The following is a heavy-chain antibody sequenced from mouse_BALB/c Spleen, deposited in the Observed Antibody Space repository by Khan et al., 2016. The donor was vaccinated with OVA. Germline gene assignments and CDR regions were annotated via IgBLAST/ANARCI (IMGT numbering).Heavy chain of an antibody. CDR2: IWGDGST. V-gene: IGHV2-3*01. CDR3: AKPRQYWYFDV. J-gene: IGHJ1*01. Sequence: QVQLKESGPGLVAPSQSLSITCTVSGFLLISYGVSWIRHPPGKGLEWLGVIWGDGSTNYHSALRSRLSISKDNSKSQVFLKLNSLQTDDTATYYCAKPRQYWYFDVWGAGTTVTVSS. CDR1: GFLLISYG. D-gene: IGHD6-1*01.